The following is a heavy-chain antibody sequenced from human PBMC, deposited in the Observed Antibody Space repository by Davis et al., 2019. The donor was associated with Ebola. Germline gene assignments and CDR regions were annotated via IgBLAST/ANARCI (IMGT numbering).Heavy chain of an antibody. CDR1: GCPISSYY. Sequence: SETLSLTCTASGCPISSYYWSWIPQPPGKGLEWTGYIYYSGSTNYNPSLKSRVTISVDTSKNQFSLKLSPVTAADTAVYYCARDERTGYDFWSGYPSSYGMDVWGQGTTVTVSS. CDR3: ARDERTGYDFWSGYPSSYGMDV. V-gene: IGHV4-59*01. D-gene: IGHD3-3*01. CDR2: IYYSGST. J-gene: IGHJ6*02.